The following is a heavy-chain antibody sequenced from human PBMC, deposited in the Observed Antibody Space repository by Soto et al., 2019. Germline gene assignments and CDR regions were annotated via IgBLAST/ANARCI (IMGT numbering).Heavy chain of an antibody. CDR2: ISGSGGST. D-gene: IGHD3-3*01. CDR1: GFTFSSYA. J-gene: IGHJ4*02. CDR3: AKGPGGFLEWLLYYFDY. V-gene: IGHV3-23*01. Sequence: GGSLRLSCAASGFTFSSYAMSWVRQAPGKGLEWVSAISGSGGSTYYADSVKGRFTISRDNSKSTLYLQMNSLRAEDTAVYYCAKGPGGFLEWLLYYFDYWGQGTLVTVSS.